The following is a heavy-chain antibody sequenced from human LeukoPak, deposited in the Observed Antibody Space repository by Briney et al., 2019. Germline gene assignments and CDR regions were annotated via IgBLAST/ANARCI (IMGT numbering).Heavy chain of an antibody. V-gene: IGHV3-23*01. CDR2: ISGRGDLE. Sequence: GGSLGLSCSASGFTFSSYAMTWVRQAPGKGLEWVSTISGRGDLEFYTESVKGCFTISRDHSKNTVHLQMDSLRAEDTAIYYRAREGDFWSGYPIDHYYYMDVWGKGTTVTVTS. CDR3: AREGDFWSGYPIDHYYYMDV. J-gene: IGHJ6*03. CDR1: GFTFSSYA. D-gene: IGHD3-3*01.